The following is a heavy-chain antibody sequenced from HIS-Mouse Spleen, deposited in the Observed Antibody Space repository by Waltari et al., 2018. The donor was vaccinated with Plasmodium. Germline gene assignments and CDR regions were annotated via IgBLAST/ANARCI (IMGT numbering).Heavy chain of an antibody. V-gene: IGHV1-2*02. Sequence: QVQLVQSGAEVKKPGASVKVSCKASGYTLTGYYMRWVRQAHGQGLEWMGWINPNSGGTNYAQKFQGRVTMTRDTSISTAYMELSRLRSDDTAVYYCARVLGYKAAAGTFVEYFQHWGQGTLVTVSS. CDR2: INPNSGGT. CDR1: GYTLTGYY. CDR3: ARVLGYKAAAGTFVEYFQH. D-gene: IGHD6-13*01. J-gene: IGHJ1*01.